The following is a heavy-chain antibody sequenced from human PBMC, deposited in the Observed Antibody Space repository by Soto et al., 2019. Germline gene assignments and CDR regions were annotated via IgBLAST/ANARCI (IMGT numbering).Heavy chain of an antibody. D-gene: IGHD2-8*01. J-gene: IGHJ6*02. CDR3: ASMTFPNPSYYYGMDV. Sequence: GGSVKGSCKGSGFTFSRYGISWGRQAPGKGLEWMGWISAYNGNTNYAQKLQGRVTMTTDTSTSTAYMELRSLRSDDTAVYYCASMTFPNPSYYYGMDVWGQGTTVTVSS. V-gene: IGHV1-18*01. CDR2: ISAYNGNT. CDR1: GFTFSRYG.